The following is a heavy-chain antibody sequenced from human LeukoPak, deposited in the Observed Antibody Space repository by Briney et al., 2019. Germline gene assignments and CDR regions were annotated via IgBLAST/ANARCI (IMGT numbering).Heavy chain of an antibody. D-gene: IGHD2-8*01. CDR1: GASISRSAYY. V-gene: IGHV4-39*01. CDR2: IYAGGDI. Sequence: SETLSLTCTVSGASISRSAYYWAWIRQPPGKGLEGIGGIYAGGDIDQNPSLKGRITMFIDTSKNHFSLNVTYVTAAETAVYYCARHENGVFDHWGQGTLVTVSS. J-gene: IGHJ4*02. CDR3: ARHENGVFDH.